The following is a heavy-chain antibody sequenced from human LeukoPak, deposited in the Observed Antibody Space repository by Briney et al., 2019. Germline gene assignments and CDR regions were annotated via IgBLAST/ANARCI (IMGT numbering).Heavy chain of an antibody. J-gene: IGHJ3*02. D-gene: IGHD1-26*01. CDR3: ARDRVEWELVDHDAFDI. V-gene: IGHV3-30*03. CDR2: ISYDGSNK. CDR1: GFTFSSYG. Sequence: PGGSLRLSCAASGFTFSSYGMHWVRQAPGKGLEWVAVISYDGSNKYYADSVKGRFTISRDNAKNSLYLQMNSLRAEDTDVYYCARDRVEWELVDHDAFDIWGQGTMVTVSS.